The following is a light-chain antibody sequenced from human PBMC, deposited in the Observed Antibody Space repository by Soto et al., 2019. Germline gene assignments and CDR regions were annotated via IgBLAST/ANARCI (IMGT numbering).Light chain of an antibody. V-gene: IGLV1-36*01. CDR3: FSFTTTSTHV. CDR1: SSNVGNNA. CDR2: EVN. J-gene: IGLJ1*01. Sequence: QSVLTQPPSVSEAPRQRVTISCSGSSSNVGNNAANWYQQLPGKAPKLMISEVNNRPSGVSNRFSGSKSGNTAYLTISGLQVEDEAEYFCFSFTTTSTHVFGTGTKVTVL.